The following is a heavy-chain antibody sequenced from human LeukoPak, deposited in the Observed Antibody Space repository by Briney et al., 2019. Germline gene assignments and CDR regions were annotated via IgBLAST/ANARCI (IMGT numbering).Heavy chain of an antibody. CDR2: TNWNGGSS. CDR1: GFTFVDNG. CDR3: AKFGGVTFGGVIPTP. V-gene: IGHV3-20*04. J-gene: IGHJ5*02. D-gene: IGHD3-16*02. Sequence: GGSLRLSCAASGFTFVDNGMSWVRKAPGKGLEGVAGTNWNGGSSGSADFVKVRLSISRDNATNSLYLQMNSLRAEDTALYYCAKFGGVTFGGVIPTPWGQGTLVTVSS.